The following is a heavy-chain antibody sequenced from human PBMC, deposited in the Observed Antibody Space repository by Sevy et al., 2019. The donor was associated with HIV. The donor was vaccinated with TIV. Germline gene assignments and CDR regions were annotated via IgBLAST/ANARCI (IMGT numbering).Heavy chain of an antibody. CDR1: EFIFNDAW. Sequence: GGSLRLSCVASEFIFNDAWMHWVRQAPGKGLEWVGRIKSNIDGAAIDYAAPVKGRFTISRDDSKNTVFLQMNSLKSEDTAVYFGTTKGRDCGGIGCQISWGQGTQVTVSS. CDR3: TTKGRDCGGIGCQIS. D-gene: IGHD2-21*01. CDR2: IKSNIDGAAI. V-gene: IGHV3-15*01. J-gene: IGHJ5*02.